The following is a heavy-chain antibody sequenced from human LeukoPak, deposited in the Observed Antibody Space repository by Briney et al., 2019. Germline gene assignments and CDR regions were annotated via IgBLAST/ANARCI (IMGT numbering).Heavy chain of an antibody. V-gene: IGHV4-39*01. J-gene: IGHJ6*03. Sequence: SETLSLTCTVSGGSISSNNYYWAWIRQPPGKGLEWIGTIYYSGSTYYNPSLQSRVTISVDTSNNQFSLKLISVTAADTAVYYCARHPSKRNRAVAAPPYYYYMDVWGKGTTVTVSS. D-gene: IGHD6-19*01. CDR2: IYYSGST. CDR3: ARHPSKRNRAVAAPPYYYYMDV. CDR1: GGSISSNNYY.